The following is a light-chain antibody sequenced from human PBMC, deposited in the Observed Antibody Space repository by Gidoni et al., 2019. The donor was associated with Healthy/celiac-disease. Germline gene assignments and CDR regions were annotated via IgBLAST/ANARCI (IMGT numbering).Light chain of an antibody. V-gene: IGLV1-44*01. CDR1: SSNIGSNT. J-gene: IGLJ2*01. Sequence: QSLLTQPPSASASPGPRVTISCSGSSSNIGSNTVNWYQQPPGTAPNLLIYSNNQRPSGVPDRFSGSKSGTSASLAISGLQSEDEADYYCAAWDDSLNGVVFGGGTKLTVL. CDR3: AAWDDSLNGVV. CDR2: SNN.